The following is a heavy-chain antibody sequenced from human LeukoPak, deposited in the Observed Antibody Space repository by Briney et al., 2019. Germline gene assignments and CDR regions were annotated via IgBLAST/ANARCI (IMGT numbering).Heavy chain of an antibody. V-gene: IGHV3-7*03. Sequence: PGGSLRLSCAASGFTFSTYWMTWVRQAPGKGLEXXXNINQDGGEMYYVDSVKGRFTISRDNAKNSLYLQMNSLRAEDTAIYYCARSPRNSGYNYGDYWGQGTLVTVSS. J-gene: IGHJ4*02. CDR1: GFTFSTYW. D-gene: IGHD5-12*01. CDR2: INQDGGEM. CDR3: ARSPRNSGYNYGDY.